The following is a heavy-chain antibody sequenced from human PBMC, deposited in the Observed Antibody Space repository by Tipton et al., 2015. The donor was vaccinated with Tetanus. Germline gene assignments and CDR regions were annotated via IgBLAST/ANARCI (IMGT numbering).Heavy chain of an antibody. V-gene: IGHV3-33*01. D-gene: IGHD5-18*01. CDR3: ARVGISQNAYSYVYRGLDV. J-gene: IGHJ6*02. CDR1: GFTFSTNA. CDR2: IWNDGSYK. Sequence: SGFTFSTNAMHWVRQAPGKGLEWVAAIWNDGSYKYYADSVKGRFTVSRDNSKNTLYLAMNSLRAEDTAVSYCARVGISQNAYSYVYRGLDVWGQGTTVAVSS.